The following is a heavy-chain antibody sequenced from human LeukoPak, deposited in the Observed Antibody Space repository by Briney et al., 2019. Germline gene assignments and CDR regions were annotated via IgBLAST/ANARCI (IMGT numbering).Heavy chain of an antibody. CDR1: GFTFSSYS. Sequence: GSLRLSCAASGFTFSSYSMNWVRQAPGKGLEWVSSISSSSSYIYYADSVKGRFTISRDNAKNSLYLQMNSLRAEDTAVYYCATPIMRYCSSTSCYDFDYWGQGTLVTVSS. J-gene: IGHJ4*02. D-gene: IGHD2-2*01. CDR3: ATPIMRYCSSTSCYDFDY. CDR2: ISSSSSYI. V-gene: IGHV3-21*01.